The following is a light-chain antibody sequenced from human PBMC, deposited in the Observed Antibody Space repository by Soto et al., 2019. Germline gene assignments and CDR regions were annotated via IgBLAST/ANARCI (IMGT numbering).Light chain of an antibody. CDR2: GAT. J-gene: IGKJ4*01. V-gene: IGKV1-16*01. CDR3: QQYNSHDDIA. Sequence: DIQMTQSPASLAASVRYRVTITCRSSQRISSYLHWYQQKPGKAPKVVIHGATSLQSGVPSRFSGSGSGTEFTLTISSLQPDDSATYYCQQYNSHDDIAFGRGTKVDIK. CDR1: QRISSY.